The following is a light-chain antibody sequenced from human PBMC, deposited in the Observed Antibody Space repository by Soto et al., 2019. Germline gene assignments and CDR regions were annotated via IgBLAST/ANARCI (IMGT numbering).Light chain of an antibody. CDR1: SSNIGSNY. J-gene: IGLJ3*02. CDR2: SNN. CDR3: SAWDDSLSGRV. Sequence: QSVLTQPPSASGTPGQRVTISCSGSSSNIGSNYVYWYQQIPGTAPKLLIYSNNQRPSGVPDRFSGSRSGASASLAISGLRSEDEADYYCSAWDDSLSGRVFGGGTKVTVL. V-gene: IGLV1-47*02.